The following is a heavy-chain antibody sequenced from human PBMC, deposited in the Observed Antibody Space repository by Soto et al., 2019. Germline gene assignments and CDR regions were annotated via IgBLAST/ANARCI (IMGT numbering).Heavy chain of an antibody. J-gene: IGHJ5*02. D-gene: IGHD2-15*01. V-gene: IGHV4-59*08. CDR1: CGSISSYY. Sequence: SETLSLTCPCSCGSISSYYWSFIRHPPGNGLYSIGYMYYGGRTNYNPSLKSRVTISVDTSKMQVSLKLSSVTAADTAVYFCARGTPSPLIVRSSRGPWFDPWGQGTLVTVSS. CDR2: MYYGGRT. CDR3: ARGTPSPLIVRSSRGPWFDP.